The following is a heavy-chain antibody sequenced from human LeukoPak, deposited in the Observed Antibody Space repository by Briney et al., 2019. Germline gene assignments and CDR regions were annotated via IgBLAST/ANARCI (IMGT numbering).Heavy chain of an antibody. CDR2: ISGGGGTT. Sequence: GGSLRLSCAASGFTFSIYAMSWVRQAPGKGLEWVSTISGGGGTTYYADSVKGRFTISRDNSKNTLFMQMNSLRAEDTAVYYCAKRGYDYPGALDYWGQGTLVTVSS. CDR3: AKRGYDYPGALDY. V-gene: IGHV3-23*01. D-gene: IGHD5-12*01. J-gene: IGHJ4*02. CDR1: GFTFSIYA.